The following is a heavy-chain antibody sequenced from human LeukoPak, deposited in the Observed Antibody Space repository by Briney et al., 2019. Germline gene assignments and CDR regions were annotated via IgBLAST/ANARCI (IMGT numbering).Heavy chain of an antibody. CDR1: GGSISSSSYY. D-gene: IGHD2-21*02. V-gene: IGHV4-39*01. CDR3: ARLAYCGGDCYLYYFDY. J-gene: IGHJ4*02. CDR2: IYYSGST. Sequence: PSETLSLTCTVSGGSISSSSYYWGWIRQPPGKGLEWIGSIYYSGSTYYNPSLKSRVTISVDTSKNQFSLKLSSVTAADTAVYYCARLAYCGGDCYLYYFDYWGQGTLVTVSS.